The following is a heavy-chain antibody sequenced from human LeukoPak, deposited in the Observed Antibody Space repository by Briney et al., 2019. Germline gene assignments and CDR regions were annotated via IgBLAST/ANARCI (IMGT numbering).Heavy chain of an antibody. CDR2: IIPIFRRT. D-gene: IGHD3-22*01. CDR3: AGGEITYYYDSSGPCDH. V-gene: IGHV1-69*04. CDR1: GGTLTNFG. Sequence: SVTLSFASSGGTLTNFGLSWVRQAPGQGLEWMGRIIPIFRRTTYAQKFQDRVTIIADTSMAAVYMELSSLTSEDTAVYYCAGGEITYYYDSSGPCDHWGQGTLVTVSS. J-gene: IGHJ5*02.